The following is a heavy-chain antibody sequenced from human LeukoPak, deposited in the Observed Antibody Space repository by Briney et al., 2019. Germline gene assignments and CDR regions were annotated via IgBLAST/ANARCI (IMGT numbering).Heavy chain of an antibody. J-gene: IGHJ4*02. CDR1: GYSISSGYY. D-gene: IGHD3-22*01. V-gene: IGHV4-38-2*02. Sequence: SETLSLTCTVSGYSISSGYYWGWVRQPPGKGLEWIGSIYHSGSTYYNPSLKSRVTISVDTSKNQFSLKLSSVTAADTAVYYCARDGRNLIVVIWGQGTLVTVSS. CDR2: IYHSGST. CDR3: ARDGRNLIVVI.